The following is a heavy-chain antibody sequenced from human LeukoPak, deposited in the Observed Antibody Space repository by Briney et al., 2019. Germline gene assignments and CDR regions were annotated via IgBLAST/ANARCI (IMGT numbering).Heavy chain of an antibody. CDR3: ARVVGYCSSTSCYADYDYYYYYGMDV. D-gene: IGHD2-2*01. V-gene: IGHV3-74*01. CDR2: INSDGSST. CDR1: GFTFSSYW. J-gene: IGHJ6*02. Sequence: GGSLRLSCAASGFTFSSYWMHWVRQAPGKGLVWVSRINSDGSSTSYADSVKGRFTISRDNAKNTLYLQMNSLRAEDTAVYYCARVVGYCSSTSCYADYDYYYYYGMDVWGQGTTVTVSS.